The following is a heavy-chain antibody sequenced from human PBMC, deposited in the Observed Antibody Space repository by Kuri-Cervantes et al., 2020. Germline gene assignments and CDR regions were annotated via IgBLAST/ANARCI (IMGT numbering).Heavy chain of an antibody. V-gene: IGHV5-51*01. CDR1: GYSFTNYW. Sequence: KVSCKGSGYSFTNYWIGWVRQMPGKGLEWMGIIYPVDSDTRYSPSFQGQVTISADKSITTAYLQLSSLKGSDTAMYYCARRGGSGIYYLSIPPDYWGQGTLVTVSS. D-gene: IGHD3-10*01. J-gene: IGHJ4*02. CDR2: IYPVDSDT. CDR3: ARRGGSGIYYLSIPPDY.